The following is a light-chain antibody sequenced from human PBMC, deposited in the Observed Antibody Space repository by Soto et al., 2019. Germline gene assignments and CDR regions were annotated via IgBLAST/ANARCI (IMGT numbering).Light chain of an antibody. Sequence: QSVLTQPASVSGSRGQSITLSCTGTSTDVGGYNYVSWYQQHPGKAPKLMIYEVSNRPSGVPDRFSVSKSGTSASLTIAGLQAEDEADYYCQTYDSSLNTWVFGGGTKLTVL. V-gene: IGLV2-14*01. J-gene: IGLJ3*02. CDR3: QTYDSSLNTWV. CDR1: STDVGGYNY. CDR2: EVS.